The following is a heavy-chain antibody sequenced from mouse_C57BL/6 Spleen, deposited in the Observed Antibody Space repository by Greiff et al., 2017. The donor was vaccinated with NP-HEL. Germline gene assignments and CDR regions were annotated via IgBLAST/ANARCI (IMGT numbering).Heavy chain of an antibody. Sequence: EVKLVESGGGLVKPGGSLKLSCAASGFTFSDYGMHWVRQAPEQGLEWVAYISSGSSTIYYADTVKGRFTISRDNAKNTLFLQMTSLRSEDTAMYYCARPTGAMDYWGQGTSVTVSS. J-gene: IGHJ4*01. CDR3: ARPTGAMDY. CDR1: GFTFSDYG. V-gene: IGHV5-17*01. D-gene: IGHD4-1*01. CDR2: ISSGSSTI.